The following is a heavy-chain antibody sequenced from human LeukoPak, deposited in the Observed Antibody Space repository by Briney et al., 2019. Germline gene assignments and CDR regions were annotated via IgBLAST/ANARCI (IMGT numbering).Heavy chain of an antibody. V-gene: IGHV3-9*01. CDR3: AKDIAAAGTCPDY. Sequence: GGSLRLSCAASGFTFDDYAMHWVRQAPGKGLEWVSGISWNSGSIGYADSVKGRFTVPRDNAKNSLYLQMNSLRAEDTALYYCAKDIAAAGTCPDYWGQGTLVTVSS. D-gene: IGHD6-13*01. CDR1: GFTFDDYA. CDR2: ISWNSGSI. J-gene: IGHJ4*02.